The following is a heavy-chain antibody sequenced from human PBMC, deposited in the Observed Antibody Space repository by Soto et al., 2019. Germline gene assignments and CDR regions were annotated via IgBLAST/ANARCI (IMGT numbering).Heavy chain of an antibody. V-gene: IGHV1-8*01. CDR2: MQPRDGRT. CDR1: GYSFSSLD. CDR3: ARGVTAGVDY. Sequence: QVQLVQSGAEVGEPGASVKVSCKASGYSFSSLDINWVRQTTGQGLEWMGWMQPRDGRTGYAQKFQGRVTMTRDTSINTAYMELSSLTSDDTAFYYCARGVTAGVDYWGQGTLVTVSS. J-gene: IGHJ4*02. D-gene: IGHD1-26*01.